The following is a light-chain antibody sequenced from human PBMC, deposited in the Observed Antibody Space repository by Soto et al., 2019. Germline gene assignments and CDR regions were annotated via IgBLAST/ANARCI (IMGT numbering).Light chain of an antibody. CDR1: SSDVGNYNY. J-gene: IGLJ7*01. Sequence: QSVLTQPASVSGSPGESITISCTGTSSDVGNYNYVSWYQQHPGKAPKLMIYDVSNRPSGVSNRFSGSKSGNTASLTISGLQAEDEAVYYCSSYTSTGSLFGGGTLLTVL. V-gene: IGLV2-14*03. CDR3: SSYTSTGSL. CDR2: DVS.